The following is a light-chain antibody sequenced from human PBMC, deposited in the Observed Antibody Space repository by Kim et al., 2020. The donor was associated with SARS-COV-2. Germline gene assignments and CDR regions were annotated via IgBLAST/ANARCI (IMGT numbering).Light chain of an antibody. CDR3: QQYGTSPET. CDR1: QSVSSNY. J-gene: IGKJ4*01. Sequence: SPGERATLSCRASQSVSSNYLAWYQQKPGQAPRLLIYGASSRATGIPDRFSGSGSGTDFTLSINRLEPEDFVVYYCQQYGTSPETFGGGTKVDIK. V-gene: IGKV3-20*01. CDR2: GAS.